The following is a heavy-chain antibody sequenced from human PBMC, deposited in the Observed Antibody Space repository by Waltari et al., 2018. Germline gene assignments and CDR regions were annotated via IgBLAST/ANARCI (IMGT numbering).Heavy chain of an antibody. CDR2: ISCRGDST. J-gene: IGHJ4*02. V-gene: IGHV3-23*01. CDR3: AKDKWGTYLLH. CDR1: GFSFRSYA. D-gene: IGHD7-27*01. Sequence: EVQLLESGGGLAQPGGSLSLSCAASGFSFRSYAVTWVRQAPGKGLEWVSTISCRGDSTNYADSVKGRFSISRDNSKNTLYLQMNSLRVEDTALYYCAKDKWGTYLLHWGQGTLVTVSS.